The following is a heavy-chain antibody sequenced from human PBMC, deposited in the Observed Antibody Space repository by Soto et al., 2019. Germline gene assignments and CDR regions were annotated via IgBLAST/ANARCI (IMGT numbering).Heavy chain of an antibody. CDR2: IYYSGST. J-gene: IGHJ4*02. CDR1: GGSISSYY. V-gene: IGHV4-59*01. Sequence: PSETLSLTCTVSGGSISSYYWSWIRQPPGKGLEWIGYIYYSGSTNYNPSLKSRVTISVDTSKNQFSLKLSSVTAADTAVYYCARGRLSLGELSLIYWGQGTLVSVSS. CDR3: ARGRLSLGELSLIY. D-gene: IGHD3-16*02.